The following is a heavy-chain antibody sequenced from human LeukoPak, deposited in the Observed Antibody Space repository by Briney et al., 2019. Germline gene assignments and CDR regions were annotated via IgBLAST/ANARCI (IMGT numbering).Heavy chain of an antibody. CDR2: INHSGST. CDR3: ARLQGNSVTIFGVVSPRDYFDY. J-gene: IGHJ4*02. V-gene: IGHV4-34*01. D-gene: IGHD3-3*01. Sequence: SETLSLTCAVYGGSFSGYYWSWIRQPPGKGLEWIGEINHSGSTNYNPSLKSRVTISVDTSKNQFSLKLSSVTAADTAVYYCARLQGNSVTIFGVVSPRDYFDYWGQGTLVAVSS. CDR1: GGSFSGYY.